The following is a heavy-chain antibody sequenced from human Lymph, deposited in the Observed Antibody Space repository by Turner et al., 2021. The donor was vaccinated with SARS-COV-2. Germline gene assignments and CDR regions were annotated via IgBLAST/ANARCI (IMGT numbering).Heavy chain of an antibody. CDR1: GFNVSSNY. CDR2: IYSGGST. J-gene: IGHJ3*02. CDR3: ARDNPHDAFDI. Sequence: EVQLVETGGGLIQPGGSLILSCAASGFNVSSNYMSWVRQAPGKGLEWDTVIYSGGSTFYADAVRGRFTINRDNSKNTLYLQMNSLRAEDTAVYYCARDNPHDAFDIWGQGTMVTVSS. V-gene: IGHV3-53*02.